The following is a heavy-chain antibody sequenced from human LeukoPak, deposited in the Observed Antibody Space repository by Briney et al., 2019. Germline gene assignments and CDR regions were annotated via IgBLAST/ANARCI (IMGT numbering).Heavy chain of an antibody. V-gene: IGHV3-30-3*01. CDR1: GFSLRGYA. J-gene: IGHJ4*02. CDR2: ISYDGRDQ. D-gene: IGHD3-10*01. CDR3: ARIGLGVSFGSGFDY. Sequence: GGSLRVSCVASGFSLRGYAMHWVRQAPGKGGLEWVTMISYDGRDQYYADSVKGRFTISRDDSENTLFLQMNSLRVEDTAMYHCARIGLGVSFGSGFDYWGQGTLVTVTS.